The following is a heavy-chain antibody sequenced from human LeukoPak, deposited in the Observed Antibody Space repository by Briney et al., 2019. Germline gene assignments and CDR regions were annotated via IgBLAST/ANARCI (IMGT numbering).Heavy chain of an antibody. V-gene: IGHV3-23*01. J-gene: IGHJ4*02. CDR3: AKGYMVATKPFDY. D-gene: IGHD5-12*01. Sequence: GDSLRLSCAASGFTFSSYVMSWVRQAPGRGLEWVSAITSNGGITVYADSVRGLFTISRDSSQNTLYLQMSSLRAEDTAVYYCAKGYMVATKPFDYWGRGTLVTVSS. CDR2: ITSNGGIT. CDR1: GFTFSSYV.